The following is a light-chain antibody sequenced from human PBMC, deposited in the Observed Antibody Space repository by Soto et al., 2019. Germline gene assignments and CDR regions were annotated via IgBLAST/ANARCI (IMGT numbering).Light chain of an antibody. V-gene: IGLV1-47*01. CDR3: SSYEGSNNLL. CDR2: RNN. Sequence: QSVLTQPPSASGTPGQRVTISCSGSSSNIGSNYVYWYQQLPGTAPKLLIYRNNQRPSGVPDRFSGSKSGTSASLAISGLRSEDEADYYCSSYEGSNNLLFGGGTKLTVL. J-gene: IGLJ2*01. CDR1: SSNIGSNY.